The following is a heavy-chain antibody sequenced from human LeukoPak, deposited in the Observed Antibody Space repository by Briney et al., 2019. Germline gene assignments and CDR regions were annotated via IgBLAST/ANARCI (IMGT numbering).Heavy chain of an antibody. D-gene: IGHD5-18*01. Sequence: SETLSLTCAVYGGSFSGYYWSWIRQPPGKGLEWIGEINHSGSTNYNPSLKSRVTISVDTSKNQFSLKLSSVTAADTAVYYCARYHRKRGYSYGPHFDYWGQGTLVTVSS. V-gene: IGHV4-34*01. J-gene: IGHJ4*02. CDR2: INHSGST. CDR1: GGSFSGYY. CDR3: ARYHRKRGYSYGPHFDY.